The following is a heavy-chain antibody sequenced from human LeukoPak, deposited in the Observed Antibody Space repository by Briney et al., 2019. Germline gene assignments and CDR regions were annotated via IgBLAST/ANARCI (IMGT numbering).Heavy chain of an antibody. Sequence: SETLSLTCTVSGGSISSYYWGWIRQPPGKGLEWIGSIYYSGSTYYNPSLKSRVTISVDTSKNQFSLKLSSVTAADTAFYYCARGPCIRCSTDYWGQGTLVTVSS. CDR2: IYYSGST. CDR3: ARGPCIRCSTDY. D-gene: IGHD4-17*01. J-gene: IGHJ4*02. CDR1: GGSISSYY. V-gene: IGHV4-39*07.